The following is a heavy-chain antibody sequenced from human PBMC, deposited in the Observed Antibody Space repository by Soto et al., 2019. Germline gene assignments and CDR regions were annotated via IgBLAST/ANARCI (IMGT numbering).Heavy chain of an antibody. CDR2: IYYSGST. V-gene: IGHV4-39*01. CDR3: ARGEGWFDP. D-gene: IGHD1-26*01. CDR1: GGSISSSSYY. Sequence: SETLSLTCTVSGGSISSSSYYWGWIRQPPGKGLEWIGSIYYSGSTYYNPSLKSRVTISVDTSKNQFSLKLSSVTAADTAVYYCARGEGWFDPWGQGTLVTVSS. J-gene: IGHJ5*02.